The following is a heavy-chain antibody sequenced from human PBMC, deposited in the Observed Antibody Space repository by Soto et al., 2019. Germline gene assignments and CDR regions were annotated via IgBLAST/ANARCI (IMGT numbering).Heavy chain of an antibody. Sequence: QMQLVQSGPEVQKPGTSVKVSCKASGFTFTSSAVQRVRQARGQRLEWIGWIVVGSGNTNYAQKFQERVTITRDMSTSTAYMELSSLRSEDTAVYYCAAAYYDSSAGFDYWGQGTLVTVSS. CDR3: AAAYYDSSAGFDY. CDR1: GFTFTSSA. CDR2: IVVGSGNT. D-gene: IGHD3-22*01. J-gene: IGHJ4*02. V-gene: IGHV1-58*01.